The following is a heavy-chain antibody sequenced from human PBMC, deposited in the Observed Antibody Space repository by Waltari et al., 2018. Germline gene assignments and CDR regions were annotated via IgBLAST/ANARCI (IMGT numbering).Heavy chain of an antibody. Sequence: QVQLVESGGGVVQPGRSLRLSCAASGFTFSSYAMHWVRQAPGKGLEWVAVIYYDGSNKYYADSVKGRFTISRDNSKNTLYLQMNSLRAEDTAVYYCAGDGITIFGVVIMFFYYYGMDVWGQGTTVTVSS. V-gene: IGHV3-30-3*01. D-gene: IGHD3-3*01. CDR1: GFTFSSYA. CDR3: AGDGITIFGVVIMFFYYYGMDV. J-gene: IGHJ6*02. CDR2: IYYDGSNK.